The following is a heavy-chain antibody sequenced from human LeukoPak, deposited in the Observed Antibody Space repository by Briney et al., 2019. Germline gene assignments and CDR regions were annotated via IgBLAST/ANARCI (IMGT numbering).Heavy chain of an antibody. V-gene: IGHV4-4*07. CDR2: IYTSGST. J-gene: IGHJ3*02. CDR3: ARALGYCSSTSCRGAFDI. Sequence: SETLSLTCTVSGGSISSYYWSWIRQPAGKRLEWIGRIYTSGSTNYNPSLKSRVTMSVDTSKNQFSLKLSSVTAADTAVYYCARALGYCSSTSCRGAFDIWGQGTMVTVSS. CDR1: GGSISSYY. D-gene: IGHD2-2*01.